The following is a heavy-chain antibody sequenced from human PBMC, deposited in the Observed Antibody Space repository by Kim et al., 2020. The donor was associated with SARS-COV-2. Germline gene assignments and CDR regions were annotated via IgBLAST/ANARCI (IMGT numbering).Heavy chain of an antibody. J-gene: IGHJ4*02. V-gene: IGHV3-11*01. CDR1: GFTFSDYY. CDR2: ISSSGSTI. Sequence: GGSLRLSCAASGFTFSDYYMSWIRQAPGKGLKWVSYISSSGSTIYYADSVKGRFTISRDNAKNSLYLQMNSLRAEDTAVYYCARVRYDFWSNYPIFDYWGQGTLVTVSS. CDR3: ARVRYDFWSNYPIFDY. D-gene: IGHD3-3*01.